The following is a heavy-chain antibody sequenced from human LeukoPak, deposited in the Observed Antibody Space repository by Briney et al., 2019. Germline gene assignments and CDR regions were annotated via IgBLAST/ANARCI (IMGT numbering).Heavy chain of an antibody. CDR1: GFTFSSYW. D-gene: IGHD2-2*01. Sequence: GGSLRLSCAASGFTFSSYWMHWVRQAPGKGLVWVSRINGDGSSTNYADSVKGRFTISRDNSKNTLYLQMNSLRAEDTAVYYCASTQPEVVPPYYYYYGMDVWGQGTTVTVSS. V-gene: IGHV3-74*01. J-gene: IGHJ6*02. CDR3: ASTQPEVVPPYYYYYGMDV. CDR2: INGDGSST.